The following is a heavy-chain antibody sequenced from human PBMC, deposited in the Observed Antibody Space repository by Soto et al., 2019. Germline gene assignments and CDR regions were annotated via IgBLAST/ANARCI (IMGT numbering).Heavy chain of an antibody. CDR3: ARHVGPVMHDS. CDR1: GGAISSSSDY. D-gene: IGHD2-21*01. CDR2: IYYSGST. Sequence: SETLSLTCTVSGGAISSSSDYWGWIRQPPGKGLEWIGSIYYSGSTYYNPSLKSRVTISVDTSKNQFSLKLSSVTAADTAVYYCARHVGPVMHDSWGQGTLVTVSS. J-gene: IGHJ4*02. V-gene: IGHV4-39*01.